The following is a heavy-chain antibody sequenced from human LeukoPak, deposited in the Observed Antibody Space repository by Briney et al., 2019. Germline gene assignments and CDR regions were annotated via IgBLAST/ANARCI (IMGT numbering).Heavy chain of an antibody. D-gene: IGHD3-10*01. CDR2: TSYRSKWYN. Sequence: SQTLSLTCAISGDSVSSNSAAWNWIRQSPSRGLERLGRTSYRSKWYNDYAVSVKSRITINPDTSKNQFSLQLNSVTPEDTAVYYCARSLLWFGELSLYYFDYWGQGTLVTVSS. CDR3: ARSLLWFGELSLYYFDY. J-gene: IGHJ4*02. V-gene: IGHV6-1*01. CDR1: GDSVSSNSAA.